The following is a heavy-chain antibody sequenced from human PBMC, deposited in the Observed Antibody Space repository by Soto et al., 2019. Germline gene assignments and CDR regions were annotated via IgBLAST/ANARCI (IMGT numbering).Heavy chain of an antibody. CDR1: GFTFRSYG. D-gene: IGHD1-26*01. CDR3: AKVRRDSYSLDY. CDR2: ISYDGSNK. V-gene: IGHV3-30*18. Sequence: GGSLRLSCAASGFTFRSYGMHWVRQAPGKGLEWVAVISYDGSNKYYADSVKGRFTISRDNSKNTLYLQMNSLRAEDTAVYYCAKVRRDSYSLDYWGQGTLVTVSS. J-gene: IGHJ4*02.